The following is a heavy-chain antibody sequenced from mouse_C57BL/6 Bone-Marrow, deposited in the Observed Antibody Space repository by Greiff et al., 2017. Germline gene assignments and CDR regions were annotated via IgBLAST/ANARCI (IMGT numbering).Heavy chain of an antibody. V-gene: IGHV1-76*01. CDR1: GYTFTDYY. D-gene: IGHD1-1*01. Sequence: QVQLQQSGAELVRPGASVKLSCKASGYTFTDYYINWVKQRPGQGLEWIARIYPGSGNTYYNEKFKGKATLTAEKSSSTAYMQLSSLTSEDSAVYFCARRGGTTSYFDYWGQGTTLTVSS. J-gene: IGHJ2*01. CDR2: IYPGSGNT. CDR3: ARRGGTTSYFDY.